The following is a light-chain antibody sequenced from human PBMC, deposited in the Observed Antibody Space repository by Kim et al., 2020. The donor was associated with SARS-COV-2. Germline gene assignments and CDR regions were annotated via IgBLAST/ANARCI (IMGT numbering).Light chain of an antibody. Sequence: DIQMTHSPSSLSASVGDRVTITCRASQGISNHLAWYQQKPGKVPKLLIYAASTLQSGVPSRFSGSGSGTDFTLTISSLQPEDVATYYCQKYNSAPHTFGGGTKVEL. CDR1: QGISNH. CDR3: QKYNSAPHT. J-gene: IGKJ4*01. V-gene: IGKV1-27*01. CDR2: AAS.